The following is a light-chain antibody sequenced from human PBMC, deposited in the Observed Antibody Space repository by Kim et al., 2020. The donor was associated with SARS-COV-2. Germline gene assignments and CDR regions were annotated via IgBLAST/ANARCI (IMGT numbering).Light chain of an antibody. CDR3: CSYAGSYIFYV. CDR1: SSDVGGYKY. Sequence: QSVTIACTGTSSDVGGYKYVSWYQQHPGKAPKLMIYDVRKRPSGVPDRFSGSKSGNAASLTISGLQAEDEADYYCCSYAGSYIFYVFGTGTKVTVL. J-gene: IGLJ1*01. V-gene: IGLV2-11*01. CDR2: DVR.